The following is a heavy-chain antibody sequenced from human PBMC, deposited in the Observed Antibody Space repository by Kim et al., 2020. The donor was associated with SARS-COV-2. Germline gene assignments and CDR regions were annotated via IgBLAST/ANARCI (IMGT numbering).Heavy chain of an antibody. CDR1: GGSISSYY. D-gene: IGHD6-13*01. V-gene: IGHV4-59*01. Sequence: SETLSLTCTVSGGSISSYYWSWIRQPPGKGLEWIGYIYYSGSTNYNPSLKSRVTISVDTSKNQFSLKLSSVTAADTAVYYCARGQGIAAYWFDPWGQGTLVTVSS. CDR2: IYYSGST. CDR3: ARGQGIAAYWFDP. J-gene: IGHJ5*02.